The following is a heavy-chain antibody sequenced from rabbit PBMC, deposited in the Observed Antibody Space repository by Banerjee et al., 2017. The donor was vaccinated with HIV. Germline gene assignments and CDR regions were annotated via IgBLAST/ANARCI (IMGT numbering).Heavy chain of an antibody. D-gene: IGHD1-1*01. Sequence: QEQLEESGGDLVQPEGSLTLTCTASGFSFSSSYWICWVRQAPGKGLEWIGTIYAGKGSTYYASWAKGRFTISKTSSTTVTLQMTSLAAADTATYFCGRSSSGSARNNLWGPGTLVTVS. CDR3: GRSSSGSARNNL. CDR2: IYAGKGST. J-gene: IGHJ4*01. V-gene: IGHV1S45*01. CDR1: GFSFSSSYW.